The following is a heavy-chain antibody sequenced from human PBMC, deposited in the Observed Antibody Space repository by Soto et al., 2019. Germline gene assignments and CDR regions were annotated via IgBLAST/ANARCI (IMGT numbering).Heavy chain of an antibody. V-gene: IGHV4-59*08. J-gene: IGHJ6*02. D-gene: IGHD3-10*01. CDR3: ERHGFGSLHGLVDV. CDR1: GGSITNYY. CDR2: IQYNGYS. Sequence: QVQLQESGPGLVKPSETLSLTCTVSGGSITNYYCSWFRQPPGKGLEWIGYIQYNGYSAYNLSLNGRVNMSMDTSKTQVSLRLESVTATDTAVYYCERHGFGSLHGLVDVWGQGTTVIVSS.